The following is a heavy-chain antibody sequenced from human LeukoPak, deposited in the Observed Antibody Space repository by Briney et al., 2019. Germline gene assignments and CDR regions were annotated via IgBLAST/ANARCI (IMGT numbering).Heavy chain of an antibody. CDR2: IKSKTDGGTT. J-gene: IGHJ4*02. D-gene: IGHD3-10*01. V-gene: IGHV3-15*01. Sequence: GGSLRLSCAASGFTFSNAWMSWVRQAPGKGLEWVGRIKSKTDGGTTDYAAPVKGRFTISRDDSKNTLYLQMNSLKTEDTAVYYCTTGWFPQLTTAVTVYWGQGTLVTVSS. CDR3: TTGWFPQLTTAVTVY. CDR1: GFTFSNAW.